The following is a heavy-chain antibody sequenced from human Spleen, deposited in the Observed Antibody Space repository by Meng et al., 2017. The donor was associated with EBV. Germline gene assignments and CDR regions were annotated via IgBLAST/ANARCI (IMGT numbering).Heavy chain of an antibody. CDR3: ARDMNDAFDP. Sequence: QVQVVCAGGGCVQPGRSLGLSFAAAGFTFNSDAMHWVRQAPGKGLGWVAVISNDGSNKYYADSVKGRFTISRDNSKNTLYLQMNSLRAEDTAVYYCARDMNDAFDPWGQGTLVTVSS. CDR1: GFTFNSDA. J-gene: IGHJ5*02. V-gene: IGHV3-30-3*01. D-gene: IGHD1-1*01. CDR2: ISNDGSNK.